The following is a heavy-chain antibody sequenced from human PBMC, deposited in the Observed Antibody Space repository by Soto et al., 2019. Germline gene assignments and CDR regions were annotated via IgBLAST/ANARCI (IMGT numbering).Heavy chain of an antibody. Sequence: ASVKVSCKASGGTFSSYTISWVRQAPGQGLEWMGRIIPILGIANYAQKFQGRVTITADKSTSTAYMELSSLRSEDTAVYYCARRAARGGNDVFDICGQGTMVTV. CDR1: GGTFSSYT. V-gene: IGHV1-69*02. J-gene: IGHJ3*02. CDR3: ARRAARGGNDVFDI. D-gene: IGHD6-25*01. CDR2: IIPILGIA.